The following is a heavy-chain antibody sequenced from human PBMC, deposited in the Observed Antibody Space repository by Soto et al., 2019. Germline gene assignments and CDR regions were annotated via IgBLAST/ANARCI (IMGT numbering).Heavy chain of an antibody. CDR3: AKDLHGSGWSFDQ. D-gene: IGHD6-19*01. CDR1: GFTFSTQA. J-gene: IGHJ4*02. V-gene: IGHV3-23*01. Sequence: PGGSLRLSCSASGFTFSTQAMAWVRQAPGKGLEWVSALISSGEGPDYADSVKGRFTISRDNSKNTLYLQMNSLRADDTAVYYCAKDLHGSGWSFDQWGQGTVVTVSS. CDR2: LISSGEGP.